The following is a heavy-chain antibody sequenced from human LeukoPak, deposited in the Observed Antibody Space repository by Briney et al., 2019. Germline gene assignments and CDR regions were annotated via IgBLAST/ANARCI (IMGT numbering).Heavy chain of an antibody. CDR2: IRDSGGSI. CDR1: GFTFSRYA. Sequence: GGSLRLSCAASGFTFSRYAMSWVRQAPGNGLEWVSAIRDSGGSIHYADSVKGRFTISRDNSENTLYLQMNSLRAEDTAVYYCAKGRYCSGGSCFTGRYYYYMDVWGKGTTVTVSS. CDR3: AKGRYCSGGSCFTGRYYYYMDV. V-gene: IGHV3-23*01. J-gene: IGHJ6*03. D-gene: IGHD2-15*01.